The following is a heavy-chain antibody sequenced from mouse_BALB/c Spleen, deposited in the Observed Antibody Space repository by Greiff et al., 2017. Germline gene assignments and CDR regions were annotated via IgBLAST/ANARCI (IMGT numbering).Heavy chain of an antibody. CDR2: IWAGGST. D-gene: IGHD1-1*02. J-gene: IGHJ2*01. Sequence: VQGVESGPGLVAPSQSLSITCTVSGFSLTSYGVHWVRQPPGKGLEWLGVIWAGGSTNYNSALMSRLSISKDNSKSQVFLKMNSLQTDDTAMYYCAREVRDSYGPFDYWGQGTTLTVSS. V-gene: IGHV2-9*02. CDR3: AREVRDSYGPFDY. CDR1: GFSLTSYG.